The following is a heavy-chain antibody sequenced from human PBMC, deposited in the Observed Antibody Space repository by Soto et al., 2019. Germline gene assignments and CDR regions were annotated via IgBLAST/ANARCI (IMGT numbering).Heavy chain of an antibody. V-gene: IGHV3-23*01. J-gene: IGHJ5*02. D-gene: IGHD2-2*01. Sequence: GGSLRLSCAASGFTFSSYAMSWVRQAPGEGLEWVSAISGSGGSTYYADSVKGRFTISRDNSKNTLYLQMNSLRAEDTAVYYCAKDLNLTPNVYCSSTSCQTSLHNWFDPWGQGTLVTVSS. CDR2: ISGSGGST. CDR3: AKDLNLTPNVYCSSTSCQTSLHNWFDP. CDR1: GFTFSSYA.